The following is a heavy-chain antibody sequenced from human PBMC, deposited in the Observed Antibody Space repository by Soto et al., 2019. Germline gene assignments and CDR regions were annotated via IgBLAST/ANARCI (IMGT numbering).Heavy chain of an antibody. CDR2: LYYSGNT. Sequence: SETLSLTCTVSDGSISNYFWSWIRQPPGKGLQWIGYLYYSGNTNYNPSLKSRISLSIDTSKNQFSLHLNSVTAADTAVYSCAGEPNGAPAVGAFVKWGQEAMVEVSS. CDR3: AGEPNGAPAVGAFVK. V-gene: IGHV4-59*12. CDR1: DGSISNYF. D-gene: IGHD1-26*01. J-gene: IGHJ3*01.